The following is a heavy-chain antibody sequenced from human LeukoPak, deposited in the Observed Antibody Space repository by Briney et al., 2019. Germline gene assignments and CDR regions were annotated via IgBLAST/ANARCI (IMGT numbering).Heavy chain of an antibody. D-gene: IGHD3-16*02. J-gene: IGHJ4*02. CDR1: GGSISSYY. V-gene: IGHV4-59*01. CDR2: IYYSGST. Sequence: PSETLSLTCTVSGGSISSYYWSWIRQPPGKGLEWIGYIYYSGSTNYNPSLKSRVTISVDTSKNQFSLKLSSVTAADTAVYYCAGAQDTFGGVIALDYWGQXTLVTV. CDR3: AGAQDTFGGVIALDY.